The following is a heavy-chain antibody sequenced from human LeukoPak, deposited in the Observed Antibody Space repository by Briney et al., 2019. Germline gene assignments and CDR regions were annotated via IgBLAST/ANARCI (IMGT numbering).Heavy chain of an antibody. V-gene: IGHV4-59*01. CDR3: ARGFMVQGVTQAFDI. D-gene: IGHD3-10*01. CDR2: IYYSGST. Sequence: SETLSLTCTVSGGSISSYYWSWIRQPPGKGLEWIGYIYYSGSTNYNPSLKSRVTISVDTSKNQFSLKLSSVTAADTAVYYCARGFMVQGVTQAFDIWGQGTMVTVSS. J-gene: IGHJ3*02. CDR1: GGSISSYY.